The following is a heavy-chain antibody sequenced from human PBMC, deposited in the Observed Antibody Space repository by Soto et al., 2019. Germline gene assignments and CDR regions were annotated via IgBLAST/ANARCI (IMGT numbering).Heavy chain of an antibody. J-gene: IGHJ4*02. CDR3: ATYGQHLMDY. Sequence: EVQLLESGGGLVQPGGSLRLSCAASGFTFSNYAMKWVRQAPGKGLEWVSVIGSGGDGIHYADSVEGRFTISRDNSKNPVNPQMNSLRAEDTAVYYCATYGQHLMDYWGQGNLVTVSS. V-gene: IGHV3-23*01. D-gene: IGHD4-17*01. CDR2: IGSGGDGI. CDR1: GFTFSNYA.